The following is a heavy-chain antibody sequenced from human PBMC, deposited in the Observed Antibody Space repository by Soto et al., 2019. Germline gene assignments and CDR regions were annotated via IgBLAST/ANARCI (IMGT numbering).Heavy chain of an antibody. J-gene: IGHJ5*02. Sequence: QVQLVQSGAELRKPGSSVKVSCKSSGGTFSSHAINWVRQAPGQGLEWMGGIIPLFGTTNYAQKFKGRLTITADESTNTTYMELSSLKSEDAAVYYCARASIHGSSWYFWFDPWGQGTLVTVSS. CDR2: IIPLFGTT. CDR1: GGTFSSHA. D-gene: IGHD6-13*01. CDR3: ARASIHGSSWYFWFDP. V-gene: IGHV1-69*01.